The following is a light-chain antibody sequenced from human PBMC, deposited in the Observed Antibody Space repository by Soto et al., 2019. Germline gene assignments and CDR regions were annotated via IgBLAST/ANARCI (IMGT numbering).Light chain of an antibody. Sequence: SVLTQPASVSGSPGQSITISCTGTSSDVGGYNYVPWYQQHPGKAPKLMIYDVSNRPSGVSNRFSGSKSGNTASLTISGLQAEDEADYYCSSYTSSSIPYVFGTGTKVTV. CDR3: SSYTSSSIPYV. J-gene: IGLJ1*01. V-gene: IGLV2-14*01. CDR2: DVS. CDR1: SSDVGGYNY.